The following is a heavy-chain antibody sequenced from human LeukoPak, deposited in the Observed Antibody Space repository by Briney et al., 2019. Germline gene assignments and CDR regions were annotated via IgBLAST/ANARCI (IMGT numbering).Heavy chain of an antibody. CDR1: GGSISSDSYY. D-gene: IGHD5-18*01. Sequence: PSETLSLTCTVSGGSISSDSYYWDWIRQPPGKGLEWIGSIYHSGFTYHNPSLRSRVTISVDKSKSQFSLRLTSVTAADTAVYYCARDHPDSYGPRGTEYWGQGTLVTVSP. J-gene: IGHJ4*02. CDR3: ARDHPDSYGPRGTEY. CDR2: IYHSGFT. V-gene: IGHV4-39*07.